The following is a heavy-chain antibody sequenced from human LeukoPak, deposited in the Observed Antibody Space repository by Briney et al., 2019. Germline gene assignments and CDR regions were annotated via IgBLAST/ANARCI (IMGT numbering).Heavy chain of an antibody. CDR3: VGGIGWLPDY. V-gene: IGHV3-7*01. J-gene: IGHJ4*02. D-gene: IGHD6-19*01. CDR1: GLTFSAYW. CDR2: IKQDGSEK. Sequence: GGSLRLSCAASGLTFSAYWGNGVRQAPGKGLEWVANIKQDGSEKNYVDSVKGRFTISRDNAENSLYLQMSSLRVEDTAVYYCVGGIGWLPDYWGQGTLVTVSS.